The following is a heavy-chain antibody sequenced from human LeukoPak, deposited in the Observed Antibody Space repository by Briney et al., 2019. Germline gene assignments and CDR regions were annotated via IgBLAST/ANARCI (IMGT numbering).Heavy chain of an antibody. CDR2: IHYIGST. CDR1: GDSISNHNYF. CDR3: ATSVYSSGWHPFFDY. Sequence: SETLSLTCTVSGDSISNHNYFWGWICQPPAKGLVWFGSIHYIGSTYFNLSLKSRVTVSVDTSKNHFSLKLSSVTAADTGVYYCATSVYSSGWHPFFDYWGQGAPVIVSS. J-gene: IGHJ4*02. D-gene: IGHD6-19*01. V-gene: IGHV4-39*02.